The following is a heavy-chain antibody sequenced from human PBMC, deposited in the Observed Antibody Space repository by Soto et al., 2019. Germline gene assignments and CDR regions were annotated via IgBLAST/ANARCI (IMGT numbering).Heavy chain of an antibody. CDR3: AKDLSPWTGAYYAFWSGYYSDPWFDP. V-gene: IGHV3-23*01. J-gene: IGHJ5*02. D-gene: IGHD3-3*01. CDR2: ISGSGGST. Sequence: EVQLLESGGGLVQPGGSLRLSCAASGFTFSSYAMSWVRQAPGKGLEWVSAISGSGGSTYYADSVKGRFTISRDNSKNTLYLQMNSLRAEDTAVYYCAKDLSPWTGAYYAFWSGYYSDPWFDPWGQGTLVTVSS. CDR1: GFTFSSYA.